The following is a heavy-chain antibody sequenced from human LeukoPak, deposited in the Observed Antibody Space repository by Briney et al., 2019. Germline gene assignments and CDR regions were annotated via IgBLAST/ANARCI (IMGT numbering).Heavy chain of an antibody. CDR3: ARDPSRGYSYGYADY. Sequence: GGSLRLSCAASGFSFSTYWMNWVRQPRGMGLEWVANIMRDGSEKYYVDSVKGRFTISRDNAKNSLYLQMNSLRAEDTAVYYCARDPSRGYSYGYADYWSQGSLVTVSS. D-gene: IGHD5-18*01. CDR2: IMRDGSEK. CDR1: GFSFSTYW. J-gene: IGHJ4*02. V-gene: IGHV3-7*01.